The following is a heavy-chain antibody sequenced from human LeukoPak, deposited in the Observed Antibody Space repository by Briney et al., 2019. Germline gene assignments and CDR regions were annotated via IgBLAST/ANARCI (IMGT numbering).Heavy chain of an antibody. D-gene: IGHD2-2*01. CDR1: GFTFTSSA. CDR2: IVVGSGNT. J-gene: IGHJ6*03. V-gene: IGHV1-58*01. CDR3: AADRLSMKGYCSSTSCSRRQYYYYYMDV. Sequence: SVKVSCKASGFTFTSSAVQWVRQARGQRLEWIGWIVVGSGNTNYAQKFQERVTITRDMSTSTAYMELSSLRSEDTAVYYCAADRLSMKGYCSSTSCSRRQYYYYYMDVWGKGTTVTVSS.